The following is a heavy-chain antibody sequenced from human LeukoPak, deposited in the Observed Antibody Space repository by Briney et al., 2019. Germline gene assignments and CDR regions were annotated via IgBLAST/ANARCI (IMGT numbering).Heavy chain of an antibody. Sequence: GGSLRLSCAASGFTFSTYAMSWVRQAPGKGLEWVSAISGSAGSTNYADSVKGRFTISRDNSKNTLYLQMNSLRAEDTAVYCCVRDDYGDYNIDFWGQGTLVTVSS. J-gene: IGHJ4*02. D-gene: IGHD4-17*01. CDR3: VRDDYGDYNIDF. CDR1: GFTFSTYA. V-gene: IGHV3-23*01. CDR2: ISGSAGST.